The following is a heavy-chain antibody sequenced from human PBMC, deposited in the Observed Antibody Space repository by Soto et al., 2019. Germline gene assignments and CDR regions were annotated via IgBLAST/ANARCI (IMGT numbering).Heavy chain of an antibody. CDR1: GGTCGTYA. CDR3: ARTTSGYWYFAL. V-gene: IGHV3-21*01. Sequence: RLACPVAGGTCGTYAMRLVRQAPGKGLEWVSSISSSSSYTNYADSVKGRFTISRDNAKNSLYLQMNSLRAEDTAVYYCARTTSGYWYFALWVRRTLVTVSS. J-gene: IGHJ2*01. D-gene: IGHD1-1*01. CDR2: ISSSSSYT.